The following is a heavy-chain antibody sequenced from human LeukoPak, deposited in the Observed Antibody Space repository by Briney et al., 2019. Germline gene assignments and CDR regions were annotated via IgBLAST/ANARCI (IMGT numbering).Heavy chain of an antibody. V-gene: IGHV4-34*01. D-gene: IGHD4-17*01. CDR2: INHSGST. J-gene: IGHJ6*04. CDR3: ARGLRKYYYYYGMDV. CDR1: GGSFSGYY. Sequence: PSETLSLTCAVYGGSFSGYYWSWIRQPPGKGLEWIGEINHSGSTNYNPSLKRRVTISVDTSKNQFSLKLSSVTAADTAVYYCARGLRKYYYYYGMDVWGKGTTVTVSS.